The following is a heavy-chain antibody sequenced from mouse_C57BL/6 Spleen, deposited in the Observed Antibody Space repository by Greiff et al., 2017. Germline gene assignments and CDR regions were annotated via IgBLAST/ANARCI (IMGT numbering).Heavy chain of an antibody. D-gene: IGHD1-1*01. J-gene: IGHJ3*01. CDR3: ARDYYGSSYPAWFAY. V-gene: IGHV1-81*01. CDR1: GYTFTSYG. Sequence: QVHVKQSGAELARPGASVKLSCKASGYTFTSYGISWVKQRTGQGLEWIGEIYPRSGNTYYNEKFKGKATLTADKSSSTAYMELRSLTSEDSAVYFCARDYYGSSYPAWFAYWGQVTLVTVSA. CDR2: IYPRSGNT.